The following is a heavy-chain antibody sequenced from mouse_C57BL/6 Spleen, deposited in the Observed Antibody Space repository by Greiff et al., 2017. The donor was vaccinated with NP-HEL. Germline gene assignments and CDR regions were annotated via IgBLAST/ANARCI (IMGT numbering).Heavy chain of an antibody. V-gene: IGHV1-18*01. Sequence: EVQLQQSGPELVKPGASVKIPCKASGYTFTDYNMDWVKQSHGKSLEWIGDINPNNGGTIYNQKFKGKATLTVDKSSSTAYMELRSLTSEDTAVYYCARGYDGYYVGDYAMDYWGQGTSVTVSS. CDR1: GYTFTDYN. D-gene: IGHD2-3*01. J-gene: IGHJ4*01. CDR3: ARGYDGYYVGDYAMDY. CDR2: INPNNGGT.